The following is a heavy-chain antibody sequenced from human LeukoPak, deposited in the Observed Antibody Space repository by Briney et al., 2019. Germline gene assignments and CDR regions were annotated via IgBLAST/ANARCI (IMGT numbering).Heavy chain of an antibody. CDR2: MNPNSGST. CDR1: GYTFTSYD. D-gene: IGHD4-23*01. Sequence: ASVKVSCKASGYTFTSYDINWVRQATGQGLEWMGWMNPNSGSTGYAQKFQGRVTMTRNTSISTAYMELSSLRSEDTAVYYCARPLRWTDAFDIWGQGTMVTVSS. CDR3: ARPLRWTDAFDI. V-gene: IGHV1-8*01. J-gene: IGHJ3*02.